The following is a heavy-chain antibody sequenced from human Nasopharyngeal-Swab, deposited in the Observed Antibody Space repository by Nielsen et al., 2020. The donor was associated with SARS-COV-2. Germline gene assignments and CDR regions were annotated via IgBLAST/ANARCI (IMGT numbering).Heavy chain of an antibody. CDR2: MNPNSGNT. D-gene: IGHD3-9*01. CDR1: GYTFTSYD. Sequence: ASVKVSCKASGYTFTSYDINWVRQATGQGLEWMGWMNPNSGNTGYAQKFQGRVTMTRNTSISTAYMELSSLRSDDTAVYYCARDRPGIFFFRRGQDAFDIWGQGTMVTVSS. J-gene: IGHJ3*02. CDR3: ARDRPGIFFFRRGQDAFDI. V-gene: IGHV1-8*01.